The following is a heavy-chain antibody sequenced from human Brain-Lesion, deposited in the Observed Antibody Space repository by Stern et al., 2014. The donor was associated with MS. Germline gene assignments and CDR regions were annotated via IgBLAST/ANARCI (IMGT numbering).Heavy chain of an antibody. Sequence: QVQLQESGPGLVKPSETLSLTCTVSGGSISRSTYYWAWIRQPPGKGLEWIGNIYYSGFTYYNPSLKSRVTISVDMSKNQFSLKLSSGTAADTAIYYCARHDSVPRPSQLYSARDRGPGYFDYWGQGTLVTVSS. D-gene: IGHD1-26*01. J-gene: IGHJ4*02. CDR1: GGSISRSTYY. CDR3: ARHDSVPRPSQLYSARDRGPGYFDY. CDR2: IYYSGFT. V-gene: IGHV4-39*01.